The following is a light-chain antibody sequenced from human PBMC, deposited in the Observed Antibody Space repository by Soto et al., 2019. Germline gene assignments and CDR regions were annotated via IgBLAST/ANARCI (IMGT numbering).Light chain of an antibody. CDR1: SSDVGTYDF. CDR2: EVN. CDR3: CSFAVTNYYV. V-gene: IGLV2-23*02. Sequence: QSVLTQPASVSGSPGQSITISCTGTSSDVGTYDFVSWYQQHPGKAPKLIIYEVNKRPSGVSNRFSGSKSGNTASLTISGLQAEDEADYYCCSFAVTNYYVFGFGTKLTVL. J-gene: IGLJ1*01.